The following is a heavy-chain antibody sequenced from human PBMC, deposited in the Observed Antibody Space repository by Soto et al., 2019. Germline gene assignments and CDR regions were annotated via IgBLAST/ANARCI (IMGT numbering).Heavy chain of an antibody. CDR1: GFTFISHW. CDR2: INSDGSTR. J-gene: IGHJ5*02. CDR3: ARDSGLGGYGWFDP. Sequence: EVQLVESGGGLVQPGGSLRLSCAASGFTFISHWMHWVRQAPGKGLVWVSRINSDGSTRNYADSVKGRFTISRDKAKNTLYLQMNRPSAEDTAVYYCARDSGLGGYGWFDPWGQGTLVTVSS. D-gene: IGHD5-12*01. V-gene: IGHV3-74*01.